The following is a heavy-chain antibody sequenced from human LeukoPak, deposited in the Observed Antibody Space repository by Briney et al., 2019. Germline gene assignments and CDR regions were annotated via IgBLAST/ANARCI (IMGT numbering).Heavy chain of an antibody. CDR1: GYTFTGYY. CDR3: ARDWSDLFDY. Sequence: ASVKVSCKASGYTFTGYYMHWVRQAPGQGLEWMGWINPNSGGTNYAQKFRSRVTMTRDTSISTAYMELSRLRSDDTAVYYCARDWSDLFDYWGQGTLVTVSS. J-gene: IGHJ4*02. V-gene: IGHV1-2*02. D-gene: IGHD2-8*02. CDR2: INPNSGGT.